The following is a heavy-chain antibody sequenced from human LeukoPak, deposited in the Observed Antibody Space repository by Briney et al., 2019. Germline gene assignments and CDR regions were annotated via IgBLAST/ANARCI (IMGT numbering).Heavy chain of an antibody. CDR2: INSDGSST. Sequence: PGGSLRLSCVASGFTFSTYWMHWVRQAPGKGLVWVSRINSDGSSTRYADSVKGRFTISRDNAKNTLYLQMNSLRAEDTAVYYCARDLRTTGAFDIWGQGTMVTVSS. CDR3: ARDLRTTGAFDI. CDR1: GFTFSTYW. J-gene: IGHJ3*02. D-gene: IGHD4-17*01. V-gene: IGHV3-74*01.